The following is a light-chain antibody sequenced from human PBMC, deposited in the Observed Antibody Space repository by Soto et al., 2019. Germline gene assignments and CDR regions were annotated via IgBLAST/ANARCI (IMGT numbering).Light chain of an antibody. V-gene: IGLV2-14*01. CDR3: CSFTTTNTGV. CDR1: SSDVGAYNF. CDR2: EVT. Sequence: QSVLTQPASVSGSPGQSITISCTGTSSDVGAYNFVSWYQQYPGKVPRLIIYEVTKRPSGISNHFSASKSGNTASLTISGLRAEDESDYYCCSFTTTNTGVFGGGTKLTVL. J-gene: IGLJ3*02.